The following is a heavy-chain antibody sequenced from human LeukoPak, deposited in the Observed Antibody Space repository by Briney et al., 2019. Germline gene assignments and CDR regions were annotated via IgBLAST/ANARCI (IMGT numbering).Heavy chain of an antibody. D-gene: IGHD2-15*01. J-gene: IGHJ6*03. V-gene: IGHV3-23*01. Sequence: PGGSLRLSCAASGFTFSSYVMSWVRQAPGKGLEWVSGISGSGGSTYYADSVKGRLTISRDNSKNTLYLQMNSLKAEDTALYYCAKNADRGAYCRGGSCYPYYYYYMDVWGTGTTVTISS. CDR1: GFTFSSYV. CDR2: ISGSGGST. CDR3: AKNADRGAYCRGGSCYPYYYYYMDV.